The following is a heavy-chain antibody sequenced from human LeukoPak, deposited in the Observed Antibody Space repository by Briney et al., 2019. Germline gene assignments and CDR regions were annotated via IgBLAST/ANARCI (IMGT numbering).Heavy chain of an antibody. D-gene: IGHD3-9*01. CDR2: ISYDGSNK. V-gene: IGHV3-30*03. CDR1: GFTFSSYG. Sequence: GGSLRLSCAASGFTFSSYGMHWVRQAPGKGLEWVAVISYDGSNKYYADSVKGRFTISRDNSKNTLYLQMNSLRAEDTAVYYCASPLRYFDGRGGQGTLVTVSS. CDR3: ASPLRYFDGR. J-gene: IGHJ4*02.